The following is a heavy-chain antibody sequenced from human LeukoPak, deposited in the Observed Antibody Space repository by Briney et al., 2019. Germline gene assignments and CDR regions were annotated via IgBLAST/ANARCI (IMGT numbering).Heavy chain of an antibody. Sequence: GGSLRLSCAASGFTFSRYWMSWVRQAPGKGLEWVSAISGNGGYTYYADSVKGRFTISRDNSKNTLYLQMNSLRAEDTAVYYCAKDPYSSAWFSRDWFDPWGQGTLVTVSS. V-gene: IGHV3-23*01. J-gene: IGHJ5*02. CDR1: GFTFSRYW. CDR3: AKDPYSSAWFSRDWFDP. D-gene: IGHD6-13*01. CDR2: ISGNGGYT.